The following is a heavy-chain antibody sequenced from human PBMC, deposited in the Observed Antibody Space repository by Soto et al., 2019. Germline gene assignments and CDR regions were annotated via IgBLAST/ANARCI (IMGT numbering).Heavy chain of an antibody. CDR3: ARGSRGWELGI. CDR1: GGTFSSYT. D-gene: IGHD1-26*01. J-gene: IGHJ3*02. V-gene: IGHV1-69*02. Sequence: QVQLVQSGAEVKKPGSSVKVSCKASGGTFSSYTISWVRQAPGQGLEWMGRIIPILGIANYAQKFQGRVTITADKATSTSYMELSSLRSEDTAVYYCARGSRGWELGIWGQGTMVTVSS. CDR2: IIPILGIA.